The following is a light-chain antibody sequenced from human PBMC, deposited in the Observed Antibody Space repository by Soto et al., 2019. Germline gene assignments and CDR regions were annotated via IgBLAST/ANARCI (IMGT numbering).Light chain of an antibody. J-gene: IGKJ2*01. V-gene: IGKV3-20*01. CDR1: QSVISSY. Sequence: EIVLTQSPGILSLSPGERATLSCRASQSVISSYLAWYQQKPGQAPRLLIYGASNRATGIPDRFSASGSKTNFTLTISRLEPEDFAVYYCQQYGSSPPYTFGQGTKLEIK. CDR2: GAS. CDR3: QQYGSSPPYT.